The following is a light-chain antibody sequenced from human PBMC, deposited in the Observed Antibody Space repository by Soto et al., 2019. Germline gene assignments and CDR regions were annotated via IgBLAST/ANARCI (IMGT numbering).Light chain of an antibody. V-gene: IGKV1-5*01. CDR2: DAS. J-gene: IGKJ1*01. CDR1: QSIDTY. CDR3: QHYNSYWT. Sequence: DIPMTQSPSTLSASVGDRVTLTCRASQSIDTYLAWYQQKPGKAPKLLLYDASILESGVPSRFSGSGSGTEFTLTISGLQPDDFATYYCQHYNSYWTFGQGTKVEI.